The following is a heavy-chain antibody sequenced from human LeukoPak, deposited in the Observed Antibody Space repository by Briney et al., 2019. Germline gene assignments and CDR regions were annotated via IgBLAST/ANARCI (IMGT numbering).Heavy chain of an antibody. J-gene: IGHJ5*02. CDR2: IWYDGSQK. V-gene: IGHV3-33*01. CDR3: ARPYCSSSNCPGWFDP. D-gene: IGHD2-2*01. CDR1: GFTFGNYG. Sequence: GGSLRLSCAASGFTFGNYGMHWVRQAPGKGLEWVAVIWYDGSQKYYADSVKGRFTISRDNSKNTLYLQMNSLRAEDTAVYHCARPYCSSSNCPGWFDPWGQGTLVTVSP.